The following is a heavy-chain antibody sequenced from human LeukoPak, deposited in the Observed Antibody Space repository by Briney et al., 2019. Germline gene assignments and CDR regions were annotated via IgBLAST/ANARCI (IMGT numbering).Heavy chain of an antibody. J-gene: IGHJ4*02. CDR3: ARGDYDFWSSPQYYFDY. V-gene: IGHV3-74*01. CDR1: GFTFSSYW. D-gene: IGHD3-3*01. Sequence: PGGSLRLSCAASGFTFSSYWMHWVRQAPGKGLVWVSRINSDGSSTSYADSVKGRFTISRDNAKNTLYLQMNSLRAEDTAVYYCARGDYDFWSSPQYYFDYWGQGTLVTVSS. CDR2: INSDGSST.